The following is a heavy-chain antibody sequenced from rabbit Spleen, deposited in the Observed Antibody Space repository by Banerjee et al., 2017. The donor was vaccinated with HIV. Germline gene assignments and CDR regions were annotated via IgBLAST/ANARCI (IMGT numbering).Heavy chain of an antibody. V-gene: IGHV1S40*01. CDR1: GLSLSNSAY. CDR3: ARGVDSDGVGLDL. J-gene: IGHJ3*01. CDR2: IAGSSSGFT. Sequence: QSLEESGGDLVKPGASLTLTCTASGLSLSNSAYMCWVRQAPGKGLEWISCIAGSSSGFTYSATWAKGRFTCSKTSSTTVTLQMTSLTVADTATYFCARGVDSDGVGLDLWGPGTLVTVS. D-gene: IGHD6-1*01.